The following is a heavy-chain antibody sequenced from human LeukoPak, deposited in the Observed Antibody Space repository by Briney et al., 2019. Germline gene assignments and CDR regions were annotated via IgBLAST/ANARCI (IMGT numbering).Heavy chain of an antibody. CDR3: TTEDWYVFRY. CDR1: GFNFKTSY. CDR2: IEQDGSVK. V-gene: IGHV3-7*04. D-gene: IGHD3-9*01. Sequence: GGSLRLSCVASGFNFKTSYMTWVRQPPGKGLEWVATIEQDGSVKYYVDSVKGRFTVSRDNAKNSLYLQMDSLRAEDTAVFYCTTEDWYVFRYWGQGTLVTVSS. J-gene: IGHJ4*02.